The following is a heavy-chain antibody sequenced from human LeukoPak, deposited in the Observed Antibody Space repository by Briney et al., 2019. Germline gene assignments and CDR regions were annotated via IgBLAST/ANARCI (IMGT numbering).Heavy chain of an antibody. D-gene: IGHD3-22*01. CDR2: ISYDGSNT. CDR3: ARALYDSSGYCLDY. Sequence: TGGSLRLSCAASGFTFSSYAMHWVRQAPGKGLEWVAVISYDGSNTYYADSVKGRFTISRDNSKNTLYLQMNSLRAEDTAVYYCARALYDSSGYCLDYWGQGTLVTVSS. V-gene: IGHV3-30*04. J-gene: IGHJ4*02. CDR1: GFTFSSYA.